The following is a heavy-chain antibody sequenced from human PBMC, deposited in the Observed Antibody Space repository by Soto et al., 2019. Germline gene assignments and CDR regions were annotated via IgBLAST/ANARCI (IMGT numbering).Heavy chain of an antibody. D-gene: IGHD2-15*01. J-gene: IGHJ5*02. V-gene: IGHV4-39*01. CDR2: IYYSGST. CDR1: GGSISSSSYY. CDR3: ARTIVVVVAAIPGWFDP. Sequence: SETMSLTCTVSGGSISSSSYYWGWIRQPPGKGLEWIGSIYYSGSTYYNPSLKSRVTISVDTSKNQFSLKLSSVTAADTAVYYCARTIVVVVAAIPGWFDPWGQRTLVTVSA.